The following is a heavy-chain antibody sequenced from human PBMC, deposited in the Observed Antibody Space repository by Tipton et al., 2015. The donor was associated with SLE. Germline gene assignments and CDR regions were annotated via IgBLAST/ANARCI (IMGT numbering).Heavy chain of an antibody. CDR1: GFTFSRYW. CDR2: IKQDGSGR. V-gene: IGHV3-7*01. D-gene: IGHD7-27*01. CDR3: ARGPWGGDF. Sequence: GSLRLSCAAPGFTFSRYWMSWVRQAPGKGLEWVANIKQDGSGRYYVDSVKGRFTISRDNPMNSLYLQMNSLRAEDTAVYYCARGPWGGDFWGQGTLVTVSS. J-gene: IGHJ4*02.